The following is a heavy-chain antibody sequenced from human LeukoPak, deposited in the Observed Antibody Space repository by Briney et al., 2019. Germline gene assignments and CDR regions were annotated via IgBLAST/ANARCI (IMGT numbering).Heavy chain of an antibody. Sequence: GASVKVSCKTSGYTFTSYDINWVRQATGQGLEWMGWMNPKSGNTGSAQRFQGRVTMTRDTSISTAYMELSSLRSADTAVYYCARVWGAIDYWGQGTLVTVSS. CDR3: ARVWGAIDY. D-gene: IGHD1-26*01. CDR2: MNPKSGNT. J-gene: IGHJ4*02. V-gene: IGHV1-8*01. CDR1: GYTFTSYD.